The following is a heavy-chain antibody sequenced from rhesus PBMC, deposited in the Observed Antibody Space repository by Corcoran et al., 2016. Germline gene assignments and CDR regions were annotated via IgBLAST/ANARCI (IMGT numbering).Heavy chain of an antibody. CDR1: GYSISSGYY. CDR2: ITSSGST. J-gene: IGHJ4*01. CDR3: AREVTVGTV. V-gene: IGHV4-122*02. D-gene: IGHD5-24*01. Sequence: QVQLQESGPGLVKPSETLSLTCAVSGYSISSGYYWSWIRQPPGKGLEWIGFITSSGSTSYNPSLKSRVTISRDTSKNQFSLTLSSVTAADTAVYYCAREVTVGTVWGQGVLVTVSS.